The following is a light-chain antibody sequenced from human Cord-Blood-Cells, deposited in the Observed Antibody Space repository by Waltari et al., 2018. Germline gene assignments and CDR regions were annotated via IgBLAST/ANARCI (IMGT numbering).Light chain of an antibody. CDR2: DVS. Sequence: QSPLPQPASVSGSPGQSITISCTGTSSDVGGYYYLSWYQQHPGKAPKLMIYDVSNRPSGVSNRFSGSKSGNTASLTISGLQAEDEADYYCSSYTSSSTVVFGGGTKLTVL. CDR3: SSYTSSSTVV. V-gene: IGLV2-14*01. CDR1: SSDVGGYYY. J-gene: IGLJ2*01.